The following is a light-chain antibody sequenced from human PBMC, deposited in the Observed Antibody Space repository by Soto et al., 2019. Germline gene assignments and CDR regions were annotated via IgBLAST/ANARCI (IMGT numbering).Light chain of an antibody. CDR1: QSISSW. Sequence: GDRVTITCRASQSISSWLAWYQQKPGKAPKLLIHAASSLQSGVPSRFSGSGSGTDFTLTISSLQPEDFATYYCQQANSFPITFGQGTRLEIK. V-gene: IGKV1-12*01. J-gene: IGKJ5*01. CDR2: AAS. CDR3: QQANSFPIT.